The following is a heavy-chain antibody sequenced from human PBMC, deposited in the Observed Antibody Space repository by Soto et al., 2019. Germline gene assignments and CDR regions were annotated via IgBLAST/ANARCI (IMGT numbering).Heavy chain of an antibody. CDR1: GEGLTVDY. D-gene: IGHD6-13*01. V-gene: IGHV1-2*02. J-gene: IGHJ4*02. Sequence: SLKGAWTGAGEGLTVDYVGWRRQKPGQGFEWMGWINPKSGGTNYTQKFQGRVTMTRDTPLSTVYMTLTRLTSDDTAVYYCARDRLAEAGPFDFWGPGTLVTVSS. CDR2: INPKSGGT. CDR3: ARDRLAEAGPFDF.